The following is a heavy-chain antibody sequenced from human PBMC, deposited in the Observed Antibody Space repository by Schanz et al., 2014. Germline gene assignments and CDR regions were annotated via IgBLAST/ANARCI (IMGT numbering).Heavy chain of an antibody. D-gene: IGHD1-26*01. J-gene: IGHJ3*02. Sequence: QVQLVQSGAEVKKPGSSVKASCKASRSTFSSYTISWVRQARGQGLEWVGRIIPILDVGNYAQQFQGRVTFTADKSTSTAYMELSSLRYEDTALYYCARGTMPGAFDIWGQGAMVTVSS. CDR2: IIPILDVG. CDR3: ARGTMPGAFDI. V-gene: IGHV1-69*02. CDR1: RSTFSSYT.